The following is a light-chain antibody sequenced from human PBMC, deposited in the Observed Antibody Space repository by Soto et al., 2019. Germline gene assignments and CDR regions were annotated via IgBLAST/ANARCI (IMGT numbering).Light chain of an antibody. V-gene: IGKV3-20*01. J-gene: IGKJ4*01. CDR1: QTIDNT. CDR2: GAS. Sequence: EIVMTQSPATLSLSPGEIATLSCRASQTIDNTLAWYQRKPGQAPRLLIYGASNRATGIPDRFSGSGSGTDFTLTISRLEPEDFAVYYCQQYESSPPLTFGGGTKVDIK. CDR3: QQYESSPPLT.